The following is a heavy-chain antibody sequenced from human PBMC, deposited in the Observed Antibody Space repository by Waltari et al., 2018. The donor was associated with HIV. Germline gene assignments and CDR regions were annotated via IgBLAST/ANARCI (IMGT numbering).Heavy chain of an antibody. J-gene: IGHJ4*02. Sequence: QVQLQESGPGLVKPSETLSLTCTVPGGSLSRYYWSWIRQPPGKGLEWIGYIYYSGSTNYNPSLKSRVTISVDTSKNQFSLKLSSVTAADTAVYYCARGRALIYDSSGYYFDYWGQGTLVTVSS. CDR3: ARGRALIYDSSGYYFDY. V-gene: IGHV4-59*01. D-gene: IGHD3-22*01. CDR1: GGSLSRYY. CDR2: IYYSGST.